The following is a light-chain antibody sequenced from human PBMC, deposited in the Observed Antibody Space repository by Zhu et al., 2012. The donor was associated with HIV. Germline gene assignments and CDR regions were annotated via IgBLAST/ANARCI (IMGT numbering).Light chain of an antibody. CDR2: GAS. Sequence: DIQMTQSPSSLSASVGDRVTITCRASQGISKYLAWYQQKPGKVPKLLIHGASTLLSGVPSRFSGSGSGTDFTLTISGLQPEDVATYYCQKYNSGPPTFGPGTKVDVK. J-gene: IGKJ3*01. CDR1: QGISKY. V-gene: IGKV1-27*01. CDR3: QKYNSGPPT.